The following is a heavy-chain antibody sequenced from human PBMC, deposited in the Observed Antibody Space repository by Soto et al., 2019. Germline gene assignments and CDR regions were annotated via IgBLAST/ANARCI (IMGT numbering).Heavy chain of an antibody. J-gene: IGHJ4*02. CDR1: GFTFNNYA. CDR2: FSGGGDTS. CDR3: ANGRGGSGSLTPRVDF. Sequence: EVQLLESGGGLVQPGGSLRLSCAASGFTFNNYAMTWVRQAPGKGLEWVSAFSGGGDTSSYADYVKGRFTVAKDGSKNSLYMQMSSLRAEDTALYYCANGRGGSGSLTPRVDFWGQGTLVTVSS. D-gene: IGHD3-10*01. V-gene: IGHV3-23*01.